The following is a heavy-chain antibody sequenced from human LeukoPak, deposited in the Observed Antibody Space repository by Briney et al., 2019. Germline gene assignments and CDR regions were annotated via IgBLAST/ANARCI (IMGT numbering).Heavy chain of an antibody. Sequence: SVKVSCKASGGTFSSYAISWVRQAPGQGLEWMGGIIPIFGTANYAQKFQGRVTITADESTSTAYMELSSLRSEDTAVYYCGRWSGGSAWKYHNGMDVWGQGTTVTVSS. CDR3: GRWSGGSAWKYHNGMDV. CDR1: GGTFSSYA. CDR2: IIPIFGTA. V-gene: IGHV1-69*13. D-gene: IGHD6-19*01. J-gene: IGHJ6*02.